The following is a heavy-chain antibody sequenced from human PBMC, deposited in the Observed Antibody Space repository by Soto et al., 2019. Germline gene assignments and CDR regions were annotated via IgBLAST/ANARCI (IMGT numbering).Heavy chain of an antibody. D-gene: IGHD1-1*01. Sequence: TLSPTGPVSGASIISAGYYWSWIRQHPGKGLEWIGYIYYNGNTHYNPSLKSRVIISVDTSKNQFSLKLSSVTAADTAMYYCERDRDGNEREDAFDIWGQGTLVTV. J-gene: IGHJ3*02. CDR2: IYYNGNT. CDR1: GASIISAGYY. V-gene: IGHV4-31*03. CDR3: ERDRDGNEREDAFDI.